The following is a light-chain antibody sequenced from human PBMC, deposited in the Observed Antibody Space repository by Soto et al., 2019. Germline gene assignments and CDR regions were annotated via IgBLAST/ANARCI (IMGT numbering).Light chain of an antibody. V-gene: IGKV3-20*01. CDR3: QQYGSSPRT. CDR2: GAS. J-gene: IGKJ1*01. Sequence: DIVLTQSPRTLSLSPGERATLSCRASQSVSSSYLAWYQQKPGQAPSLLIYGASCRATGIPDRFSGSGSGTDFTLTISRLEPEDFAVYYCQQYGSSPRTFGQGTKVDIK. CDR1: QSVSSSY.